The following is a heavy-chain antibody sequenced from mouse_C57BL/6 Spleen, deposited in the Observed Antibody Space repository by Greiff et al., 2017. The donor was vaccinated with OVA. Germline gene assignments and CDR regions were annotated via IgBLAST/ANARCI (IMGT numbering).Heavy chain of an antibody. J-gene: IGHJ2*01. CDR3: ARSLTTVVGGEYYFDY. CDR2: IDPNSGGT. CDR1: GYTFTSYW. V-gene: IGHV1-72*01. Sequence: VQLQQPGAELVKPGASVKLSCKASGYTFTSYWMHWVKQRPGRGLEWIGRIDPNSGGTKYNEKFKSKATLTVDKPSSTAYMQLSSLTSEDSAVYYCARSLTTVVGGEYYFDYWGQGTTLTVSS. D-gene: IGHD1-1*01.